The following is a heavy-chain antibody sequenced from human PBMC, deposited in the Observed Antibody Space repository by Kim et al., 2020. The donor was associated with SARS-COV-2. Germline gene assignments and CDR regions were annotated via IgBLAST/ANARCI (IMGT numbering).Heavy chain of an antibody. CDR2: ISYDGSNK. J-gene: IGHJ6*02. D-gene: IGHD1-1*01. V-gene: IGHV3-30*18. CDR3: AKDRYGWNDVWGLDV. CDR1: GFTFSSYG. Sequence: GGSLRLSCAASGFTFSSYGMHWVRQAPGKGLEWVAVISYDGSNKYYADSVKGRFTTSRDNSKNTLYLQMNSLRAEDTAVYYCAKDRYGWNDVWGLDVWGQGTTVTVSS.